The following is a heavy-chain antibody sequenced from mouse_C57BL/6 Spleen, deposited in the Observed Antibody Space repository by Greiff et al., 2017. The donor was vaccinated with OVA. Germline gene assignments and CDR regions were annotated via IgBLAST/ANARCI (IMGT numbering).Heavy chain of an antibody. Sequence: VQLKESGPGLVKPSQSLSLTCSVTGYSITSGYYWNWIRQFPGNKLEWMGYISYDGSNNYNPSLKNRISITRDTSKNQFFLKLNSVTTEDTATYYCARDHYDYDWYFDVWGTGTTVTVSS. J-gene: IGHJ1*03. CDR1: GYSITSGYY. CDR2: ISYDGSN. V-gene: IGHV3-6*01. CDR3: ARDHYDYDWYFDV. D-gene: IGHD2-4*01.